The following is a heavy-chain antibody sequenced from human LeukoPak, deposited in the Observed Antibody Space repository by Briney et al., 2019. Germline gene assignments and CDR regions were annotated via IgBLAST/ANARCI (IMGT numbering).Heavy chain of an antibody. Sequence: SETLSLTCAVYGGSFSGYYWSWIRQSPGKGLDWIGEINHSGSTNYNPSLKSRVTISVDTSKNQFSLKLSSVTAADTAVYYCARAGFGLAPLRGTPFDYWGQGTLVTVSS. V-gene: IGHV4-34*01. D-gene: IGHD3-10*01. CDR3: ARAGFGLAPLRGTPFDY. J-gene: IGHJ4*02. CDR1: GGSFSGYY. CDR2: INHSGST.